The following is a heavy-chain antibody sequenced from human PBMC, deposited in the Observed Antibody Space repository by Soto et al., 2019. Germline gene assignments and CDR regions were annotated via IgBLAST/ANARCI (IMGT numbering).Heavy chain of an antibody. J-gene: IGHJ4*01. CDR2: IYPSVTS. V-gene: IGHV4-30-2*06. D-gene: IGHD3-10*01. Sequence: QSPGKGLEWIGYIYPSVTSYYNPSLKSRVTISVDKSQNQFSLRLSSMTAADTAVYYCARGHYFGSGSTDWGHGTLVTVS. CDR3: ARGHYFGSGSTD.